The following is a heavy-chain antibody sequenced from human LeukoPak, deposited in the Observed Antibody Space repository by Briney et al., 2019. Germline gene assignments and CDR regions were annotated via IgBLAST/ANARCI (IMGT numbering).Heavy chain of an antibody. J-gene: IGHJ3*02. CDR1: GYSISSGYY. D-gene: IGHD1-26*01. CDR3: ARGYGGATIGGEAFDI. Sequence: PSETLSLTCTVSGYSISSGYYWGWIRQPPGKGLEWLGSIHHSGSSYYNPSLKRRVTISVDTSKNQFSLKLSSVTAADTAVYYCARGYGGATIGGEAFDIWGQGTMVTVSS. V-gene: IGHV4-38-2*02. CDR2: IHHSGSS.